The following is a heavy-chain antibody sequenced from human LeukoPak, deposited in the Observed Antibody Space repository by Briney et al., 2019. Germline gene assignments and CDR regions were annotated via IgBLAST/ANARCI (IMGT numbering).Heavy chain of an antibody. D-gene: IGHD3-22*01. CDR1: GFTFDDYA. J-gene: IGHJ4*02. CDR3: ARVVRGYYDNSGSDY. V-gene: IGHV3-9*01. Sequence: GGSLRLSCAASGFTFDDYAMHWVRQAPGKGLEWVSGISWNSGSIGYADSVKGRFTISRDNSKNTVFHQMNSLRAEDTAVYYCARVVRGYYDNSGSDYWGQGTLVTVSS. CDR2: ISWNSGSI.